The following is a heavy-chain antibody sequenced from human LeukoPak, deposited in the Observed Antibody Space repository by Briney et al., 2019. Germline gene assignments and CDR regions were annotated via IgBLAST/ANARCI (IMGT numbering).Heavy chain of an antibody. D-gene: IGHD5-24*01. CDR3: ARDLVPLEMATITDAFDI. V-gene: IGHV1-46*01. CDR2: INPSGGST. Sequence: GASVKVSCKASGYTFTSYYMHWVRQAPGQGLEWMGIINPSGGSTSYAQKFQGRVTMTRDMSTSPVYMELSSLRSEDTAVYYCARDLVPLEMATITDAFDIWGQGTMVTVSS. J-gene: IGHJ3*02. CDR1: GYTFTSYY.